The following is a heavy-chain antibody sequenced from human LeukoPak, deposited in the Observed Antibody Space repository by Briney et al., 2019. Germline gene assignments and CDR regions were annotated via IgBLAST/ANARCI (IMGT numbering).Heavy chain of an antibody. D-gene: IGHD6-19*01. J-gene: IGHJ4*02. CDR1: GGSISSSSYY. V-gene: IGHV4-39*07. CDR3: ARVSGWNPLEAAHLDS. Sequence: TSETLSLTCTVSGGSISSSSYYWGWIRQPPGKGLEWIGSMYYSGSTYYNPSLKSRVTTSVDTSKNQLFLKLSSVTAADTAVYYCARVSGWNPLEAAHLDSWGQGTLVTVSS. CDR2: MYYSGST.